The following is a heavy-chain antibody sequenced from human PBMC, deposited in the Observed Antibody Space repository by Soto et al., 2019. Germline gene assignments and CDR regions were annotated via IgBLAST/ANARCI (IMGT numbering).Heavy chain of an antibody. D-gene: IGHD4-4*01. CDR2: INADYGNT. V-gene: IGHV1-18*04. CDR3: ARKSLSNFNWFEP. CDR1: GYTFTNYG. J-gene: IGHJ5*02. Sequence: ASVKVSCKASGYTFTNYGITWVRQAPGQGLEWMGWINADYGNTNYEQKFQGRVTMTTDTSTNTAYMELRSLRSDDTAVYYCARKSLSNFNWFEPWGQGTLVTVSS.